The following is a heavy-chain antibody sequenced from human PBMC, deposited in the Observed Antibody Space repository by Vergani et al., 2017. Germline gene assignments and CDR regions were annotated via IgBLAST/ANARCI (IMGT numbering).Heavy chain of an antibody. Sequence: EVQMVESGGGLVKPGKSLRLSCAASGFTFSNTWMNWVRQAPGKGLEWVSYISSSSSTIYYADSVKGRFTISRDNAKNSLYLQMISLRAEDTAVYYCARDLRIWVGEWGGDYWGQGTLVTVSS. J-gene: IGHJ4*02. CDR1: GFTFSNTW. V-gene: IGHV3-48*01. D-gene: IGHD3-10*01. CDR2: ISSSSSTI. CDR3: ARDLRIWVGEWGGDY.